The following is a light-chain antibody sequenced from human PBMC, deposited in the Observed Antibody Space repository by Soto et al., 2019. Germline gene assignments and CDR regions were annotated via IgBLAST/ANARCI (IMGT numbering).Light chain of an antibody. J-gene: IGLJ1*01. V-gene: IGLV2-14*01. CDR2: EVT. Sequence: QSVLTQPASGSGSPGQSITISCIGTSRDIGAYNYVSWYQQHPGKVPKLMIYEVTNRPSGLSNRFSGSKSGNTASLTISGLQAEDEADYFCSSYTSTSTLYVFGTGTKVTVL. CDR1: SRDIGAYNY. CDR3: SSYTSTSTLYV.